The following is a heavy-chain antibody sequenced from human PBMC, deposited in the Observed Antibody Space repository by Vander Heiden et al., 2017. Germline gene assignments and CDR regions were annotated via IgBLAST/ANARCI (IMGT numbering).Heavy chain of an antibody. CDR1: GGSFNYYA. CDR2: IIAAFRAS. CDR3: ARGEAARLRYQYQYTMDV. D-gene: IGHD6-6*01. V-gene: IGHV1-69*01. J-gene: IGHJ6*02. Sequence: QGQLVQSGTEVKKPGSSVTASCQASGGSFNYYAVSWVRQAPVQRLEWRGGIIAAFRASNYSQKFQGRVSMVAVESTRAAYMELTSLTSEDTAVYYCARGEAARLRYQYQYTMDVWGQGTTVIVSS.